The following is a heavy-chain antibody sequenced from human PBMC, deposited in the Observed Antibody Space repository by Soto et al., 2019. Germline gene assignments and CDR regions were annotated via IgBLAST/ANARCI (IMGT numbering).Heavy chain of an antibody. CDR3: ARAIVGATNYFYYGMDV. CDR1: GYTFTSYG. D-gene: IGHD1-26*01. J-gene: IGHJ6*02. Sequence: QVQLVQSGAEVKKPGASVKVSCKASGYTFTSYGISWVRQAPGQGLEWMGWISAYNGNTNYAQKLQGRVTMTTDTSTSTAYMELRSLRSDDTAVYYCARAIVGATNYFYYGMDVCVQGTTVTVSS. CDR2: ISAYNGNT. V-gene: IGHV1-18*01.